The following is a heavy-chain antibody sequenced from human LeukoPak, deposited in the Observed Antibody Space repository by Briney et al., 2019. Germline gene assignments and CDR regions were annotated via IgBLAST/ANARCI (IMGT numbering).Heavy chain of an antibody. CDR3: ARGTLWFGDYDY. CDR2: MNPNSGNT. CDR1: GYTFTSYD. J-gene: IGHJ4*02. D-gene: IGHD3-10*01. Sequence: ASAKVSCKASGYTFTSYDINWVRQATGQGLEWMGWMNPNSGNTGYAQKFQGRVTMTRNTSISTAYMELSSLRSEDTAVYYCARGTLWFGDYDYWGQGTLVTVSS. V-gene: IGHV1-8*01.